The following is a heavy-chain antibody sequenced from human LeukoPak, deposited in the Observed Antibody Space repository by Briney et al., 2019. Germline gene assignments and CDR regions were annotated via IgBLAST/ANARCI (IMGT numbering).Heavy chain of an antibody. CDR1: GGSFSGYY. D-gene: IGHD1-26*01. V-gene: IGHV4-34*01. J-gene: IGHJ4*02. Sequence: SETLSLTCAVYGGSFSGYYWSWIRQPPGKGLEWIGEINHSGSTNYNPSLKSRVTISVDTSKNQFSLKLSSVTAADTAVYYCASPGGVNVGATLDYWGQGTLVTVSS. CDR2: INHSGST. CDR3: ASPGGVNVGATLDY.